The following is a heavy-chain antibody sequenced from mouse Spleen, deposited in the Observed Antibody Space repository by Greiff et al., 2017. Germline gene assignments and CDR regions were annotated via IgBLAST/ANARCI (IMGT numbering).Heavy chain of an antibody. CDR3: ARDSGGYYAFDY. D-gene: IGHD2-3*01. J-gene: IGHJ2*01. CDR2: ISYDGSN. V-gene: IGHV3-6*02. Sequence: EVQLQESGPGLVKPSQSLSLTCSVTGYSITSGYYWNWIRQFPGNKLEWMGYISYDGSNNYNPSLKNRISITRDTSKNQFFLKLNSVTTEDTATYYCARDSGGYYAFDYWGQGTTLTVSS. CDR1: GYSITSGYY.